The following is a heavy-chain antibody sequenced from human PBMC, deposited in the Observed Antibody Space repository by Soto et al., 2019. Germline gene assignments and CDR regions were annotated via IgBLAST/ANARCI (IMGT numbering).Heavy chain of an antibody. Sequence: EVQLVESGGGLVQPGGSLRLSCVASGLTLSRYWMSWVRQAPGKGLEWVANIKEDGGKTYYVDSVKGRFTISSDTAKNSVYLQMNSLRAEATAVYYCSRDYYGPGPDWGQGTLVIVSS. CDR3: SRDYYGPGPD. CDR2: IKEDGGKT. CDR1: GLTLSRYW. J-gene: IGHJ4*02. V-gene: IGHV3-7*04. D-gene: IGHD3-22*01.